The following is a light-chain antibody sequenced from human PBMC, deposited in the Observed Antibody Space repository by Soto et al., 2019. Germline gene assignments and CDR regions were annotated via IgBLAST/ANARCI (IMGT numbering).Light chain of an antibody. V-gene: IGKV3-20*01. CDR2: GAS. CDR1: QSFSSIY. CDR3: QQYGSSRWT. Sequence: EIVLTQSPGTLSLSPGEKATISCRASQSFSSIYLAWYQQKPGQAPRLLIYGASSRATGIPDRFSGSGSGTDFTLTISRLEPEDFAVYYCQQYGSSRWTFGQGTKVDIK. J-gene: IGKJ1*01.